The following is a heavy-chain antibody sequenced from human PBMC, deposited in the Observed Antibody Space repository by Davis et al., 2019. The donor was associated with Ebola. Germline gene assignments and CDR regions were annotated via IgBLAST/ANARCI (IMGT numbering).Heavy chain of an antibody. V-gene: IGHV4-59*11. CDR2: IHYSGST. CDR1: GGSITSSHY. Sequence: PSETLSLTCTVSGGSITSSHYWSWIRQPPGKGLEWIGYIHYSGSTNYNSSLQSRVTISLDTSKRQFSLKLNSVTAADTAVYYCARGGSYRPYYFDYWGQGTLVSVSS. J-gene: IGHJ4*02. CDR3: ARGGSYRPYYFDY. D-gene: IGHD3-16*02.